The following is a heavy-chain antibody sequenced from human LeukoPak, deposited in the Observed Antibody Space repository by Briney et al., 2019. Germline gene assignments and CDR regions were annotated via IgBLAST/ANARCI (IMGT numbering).Heavy chain of an antibody. CDR1: GFTFDDYA. CDR2: ISWDGGST. Sequence: PGGSLRLSCAASGFTFDDYAMHWVRQAPGKGLEGVSLISWDGGSTYYADSVKGRFTISRDNSKNSLYLQMNSLRAEDTALYYCAKSGGGGYNYYFDYWGQGTLVTVSS. D-gene: IGHD5-24*01. CDR3: AKSGGGGYNYYFDY. J-gene: IGHJ4*02. V-gene: IGHV3-43D*03.